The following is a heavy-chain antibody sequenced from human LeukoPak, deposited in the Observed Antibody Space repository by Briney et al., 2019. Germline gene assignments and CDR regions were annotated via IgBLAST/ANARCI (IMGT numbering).Heavy chain of an antibody. CDR1: GGSISSGGYY. CDR3: ARCLTYYDFWSGYLSAVSQNTRCPKPNVYYYGMDV. V-gene: IGHV4-31*03. D-gene: IGHD3-3*01. Sequence: SETLSLTCTVSGGSISSGGYYWSWIRQHPGKGLEWIGYIYYSGSIYYNPSLKSRATIALDTYNNQFSLKVSSVTAADTAGYYCARCLTYYDFWSGYLSAVSQNTRCPKPNVYYYGMDVWGQGTTVTVSS. CDR2: IYYSGSI. J-gene: IGHJ6*02.